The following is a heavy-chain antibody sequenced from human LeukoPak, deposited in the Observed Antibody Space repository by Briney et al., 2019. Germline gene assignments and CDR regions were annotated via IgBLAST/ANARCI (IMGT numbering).Heavy chain of an antibody. Sequence: GGSLRLSCAASGFTFSSYGMHWVRQAPGKGLEWVAVISYDGSNKYYADSAKGRFTISRDNSKNTLYLQMNSLRAEDTAVYYCAKEHVLRYFDWIDYWGQGTLVTVSS. D-gene: IGHD3-9*01. CDR1: GFTFSSYG. CDR3: AKEHVLRYFDWIDY. CDR2: ISYDGSNK. J-gene: IGHJ4*02. V-gene: IGHV3-30*18.